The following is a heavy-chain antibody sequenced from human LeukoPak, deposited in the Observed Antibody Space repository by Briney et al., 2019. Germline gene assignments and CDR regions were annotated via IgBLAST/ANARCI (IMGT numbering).Heavy chain of an antibody. CDR3: ARDLAWDAFDI. J-gene: IGHJ3*02. Sequence: TGRSLRLSCAASGFTFSSYAMHWVRQAPGKGLEWVAVISYDGSNKYYADSVKGRFTISRDNSKNTLYLQMNSLRAEDTAVYYCARDLAWDAFDIWGQGTMVTVSS. V-gene: IGHV3-30-3*01. CDR2: ISYDGSNK. CDR1: GFTFSSYA.